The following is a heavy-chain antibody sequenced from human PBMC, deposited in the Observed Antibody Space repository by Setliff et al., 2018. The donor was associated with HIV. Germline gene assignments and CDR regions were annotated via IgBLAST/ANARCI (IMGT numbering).Heavy chain of an antibody. CDR3: ARGAIAVAGISYYYYGMDV. CDR2: INHSGST. Sequence: SETLSLTCAVYGGSFSGYYWSWIRQPPGKGLEWIGEINHSGSTTYSPSLKSRVTISVDTSKNQFSLKLSSVTAADTAVYYCARGAIAVAGISYYYYGMDVWGQGTTVTVSS. V-gene: IGHV4-34*01. CDR1: GGSFSGYY. D-gene: IGHD6-19*01. J-gene: IGHJ6*02.